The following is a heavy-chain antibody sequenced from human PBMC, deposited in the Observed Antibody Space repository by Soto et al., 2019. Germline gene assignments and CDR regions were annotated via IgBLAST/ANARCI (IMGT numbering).Heavy chain of an antibody. CDR1: GFTFSNYE. CDR2: ITSTGSTR. Sequence: LSLSCAASGFTFSNYEMNWVRQAPWKGLEWVSDITSTGSTRYYADSVKGRFTISRDNAKNSLYLQMNSLRAEDTAVYYCARGYCTSSACHWNFDYWGQGTLVTVSS. V-gene: IGHV3-48*03. J-gene: IGHJ4*02. D-gene: IGHD2-8*02. CDR3: ARGYCTSSACHWNFDY.